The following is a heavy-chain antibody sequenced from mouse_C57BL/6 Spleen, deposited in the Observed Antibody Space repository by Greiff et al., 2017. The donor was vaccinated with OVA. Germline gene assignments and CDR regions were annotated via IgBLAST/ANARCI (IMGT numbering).Heavy chain of an antibody. D-gene: IGHD2-4*01. Sequence: QVQLQQPGAELVRPGSSVKLSCKASGYTFPSYWMHWVKPRPIQGLEWIGNIDPSDSDTHYNQKFKDKATLTVDKSSSTAYMQLSSLTSEDSAVYYCARSVGIYYDYDGWYFDVWGTGTTVTVSS. CDR1: GYTFPSYW. J-gene: IGHJ1*03. V-gene: IGHV1-52*01. CDR3: ARSVGIYYDYDGWYFDV. CDR2: IDPSDSDT.